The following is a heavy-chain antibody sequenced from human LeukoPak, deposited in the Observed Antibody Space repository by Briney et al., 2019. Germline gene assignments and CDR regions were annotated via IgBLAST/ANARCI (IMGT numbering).Heavy chain of an antibody. CDR2: IYYSGST. V-gene: IGHV4-59*01. Sequence: SETLSLTCTVSGGSIRNYYWSWIRQPPGKGLEWIGYIYYSGSTNYNPSLKSRVTISEDTSKNQFSLRLNSVTAADTAVYYCARKTGDMLTGYSIDVWGQGTMVTVSS. J-gene: IGHJ3*01. CDR1: GGSIRNYY. CDR3: ARKTGDMLTGYSIDV. D-gene: IGHD3-9*01.